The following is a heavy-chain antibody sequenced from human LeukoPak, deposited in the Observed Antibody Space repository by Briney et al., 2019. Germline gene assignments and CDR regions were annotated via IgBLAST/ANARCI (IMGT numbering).Heavy chain of an antibody. Sequence: GGSLRLSCAASGFTFSDYYMSWIRQAPGRGLEWVSYISSSGSTIYYADSVKGRFTISRDNAKNSLYLQMNSLRAEDTAVYYCARARHYYDSSGYGYWGQGTLVTVSS. CDR3: ARARHYYDSSGYGY. V-gene: IGHV3-11*01. CDR2: ISSSGSTI. CDR1: GFTFSDYY. J-gene: IGHJ4*02. D-gene: IGHD3-22*01.